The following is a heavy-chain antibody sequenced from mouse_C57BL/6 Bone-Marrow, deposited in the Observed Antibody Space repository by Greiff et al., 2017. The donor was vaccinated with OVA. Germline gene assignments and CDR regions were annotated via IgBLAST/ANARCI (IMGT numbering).Heavy chain of an antibody. D-gene: IGHD4-1*01. CDR2: IRLKSDNYAT. J-gene: IGHJ2*01. CDR3: TAKWEGRYYFDY. Sequence: EESGGGLVQPGGSMKLSCVASGFTFSNSWMNWVRQSPEKGLEWVAQIRLKSDNYATHYAESVKGRFTISRDDSKSSVYLQMNNLRAEDTGIYYCTAKWEGRYYFDYWGQGTTLTVSS. CDR1: GFTFSNSW. V-gene: IGHV6-3*01.